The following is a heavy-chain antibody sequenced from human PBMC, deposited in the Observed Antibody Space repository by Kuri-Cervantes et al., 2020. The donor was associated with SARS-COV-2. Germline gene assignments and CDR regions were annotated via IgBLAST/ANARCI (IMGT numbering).Heavy chain of an antibody. J-gene: IGHJ6*02. CDR1: GFTFSSYW. CDR3: AKADWANYYYYYGMDV. V-gene: IGHV3-7*03. D-gene: IGHD3-9*01. Sequence: GESLKISCAASGFTFSSYWMSWVRQAPGKGLEWVANIKQDGSEKYYVDSVKGRFTISRDNAKNSLYLQMNSLRAEDTAVYYCAKADWANYYYYYGMDVWGQGTTVTDSS. CDR2: IKQDGSEK.